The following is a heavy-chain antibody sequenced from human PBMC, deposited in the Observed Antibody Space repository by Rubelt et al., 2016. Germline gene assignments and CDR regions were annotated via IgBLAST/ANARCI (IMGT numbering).Heavy chain of an antibody. CDR1: GVSISSTNW. CDR2: IYHSGST. J-gene: IGHJ4*02. CDR3: ARVNRYYFDY. V-gene: IGHV4-4*02. Sequence: QVQLQESGPGLVKPSGTLSLTCAVSGVSISSTNWWSWVRQPPGKGLEWIGEIYHSGSTNYNPSLKSRVTISVDKYKNQMSLRLTSVTAADVAVYYCARVNRYYFDYWGQGTLVTVSS.